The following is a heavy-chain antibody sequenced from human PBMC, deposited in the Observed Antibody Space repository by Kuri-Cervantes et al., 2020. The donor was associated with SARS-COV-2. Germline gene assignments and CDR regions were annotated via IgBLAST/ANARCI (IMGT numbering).Heavy chain of an antibody. D-gene: IGHD3-3*01. CDR1: GFTFDDYA. J-gene: IGHJ4*02. V-gene: IGHV3-9*01. CDR3: ARAVRFLEWLPGDYSDY. Sequence: GGSLRLSCAASGFTFDDYAMHWVRQAPGKGLEWVSGISWNSGSIGYADSVKGRFTISRDNSKNTLYLQMNSLRAEDTAVYYCARAVRFLEWLPGDYSDYWGQGTLVTVSS. CDR2: ISWNSGSI.